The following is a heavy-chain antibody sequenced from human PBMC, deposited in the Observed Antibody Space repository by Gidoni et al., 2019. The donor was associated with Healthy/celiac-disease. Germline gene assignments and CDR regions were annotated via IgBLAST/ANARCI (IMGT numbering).Heavy chain of an antibody. Sequence: FIFSHPRMSWVRQAPGKGLEWVGRIKSKTDGGTTDYAAPVKGRFTISRDDSKNTLYLQMNSLKTEDTAVYYCDLAYYDFWSGYYRDYWGQGTLVTVSS. D-gene: IGHD3-3*01. V-gene: IGHV3-15*01. CDR2: IKSKTDGGTT. CDR1: FIFSHPR. CDR3: DLAYYDFWSGYYRDY. J-gene: IGHJ4*02.